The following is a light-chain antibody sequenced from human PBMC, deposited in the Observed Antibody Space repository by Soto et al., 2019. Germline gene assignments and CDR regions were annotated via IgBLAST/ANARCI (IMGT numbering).Light chain of an antibody. Sequence: DIQMTQSPSSLSASVGDRVTITCRASQGISNYLAWYRQRPGEVPKLLIYAASTLQSGVPSRFSGSGSGTDFTLTISSLQPEDVATYYCQKYSSVITFGQGTRLEIK. CDR1: QGISNY. V-gene: IGKV1-27*01. CDR2: AAS. CDR3: QKYSSVIT. J-gene: IGKJ5*01.